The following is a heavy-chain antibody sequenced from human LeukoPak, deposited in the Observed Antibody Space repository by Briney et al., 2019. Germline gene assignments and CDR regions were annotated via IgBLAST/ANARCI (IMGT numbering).Heavy chain of an antibody. V-gene: IGHV3-30-3*01. CDR1: GFTFSSYA. J-gene: IGHJ6*03. CDR2: ISYDGSNK. Sequence: GGSLRLSRAASGFTFSSYAMHWVRQAPGKGLEWVAVISYDGSNKYYADSVKGRFTISRDNSKNTLYLQMNSLRAEDTAVYYCARDGRYSSSWHQYYYYMDVWGKGTTVTVSS. CDR3: ARDGRYSSSWHQYYYYMDV. D-gene: IGHD6-13*01.